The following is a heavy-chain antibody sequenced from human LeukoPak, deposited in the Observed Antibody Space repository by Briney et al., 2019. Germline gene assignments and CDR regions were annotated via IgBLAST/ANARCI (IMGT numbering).Heavy chain of an antibody. D-gene: IGHD6-13*01. Sequence: PSETLSLTCSISGTFISGYYWNWIRHPAGKGLEWIGRIYTSDSTYFNPSLKSRVTMSLDTSKNPFSLKLRSVTAADTAVYFCARARAAVGTPFDKWGQGILVTVSS. CDR1: GTFISGYY. CDR2: IYTSDST. V-gene: IGHV4-4*07. J-gene: IGHJ4*02. CDR3: ARARAAVGTPFDK.